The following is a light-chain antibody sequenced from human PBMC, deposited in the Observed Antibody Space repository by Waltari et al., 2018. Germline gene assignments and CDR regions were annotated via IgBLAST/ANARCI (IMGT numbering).Light chain of an antibody. J-gene: IGKJ2*01. V-gene: IGKV3-15*01. CDR3: QQYNDWPLYT. CDR1: QSVGGN. CDR2: CAS. Sequence: IVTTQSPATLSVSPEERATLSCRASQSVGGNLAWYQQKPGQAPRLLIHCASTWVTGLPARFSGSGSETEFTLTISSVQSEDFAVYYCQQYNDWPLYTFGQGTKLEIK.